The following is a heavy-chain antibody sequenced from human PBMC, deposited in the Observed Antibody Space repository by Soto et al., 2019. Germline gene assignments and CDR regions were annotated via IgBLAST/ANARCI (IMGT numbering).Heavy chain of an antibody. CDR1: GFTVSSHY. V-gene: IGHV3-53*01. CDR2: IYKGGGT. J-gene: IGHJ4*02. Sequence: LRLSCAASGFTVSSHYMSWVRQGPGKGLEWVSTIYKGGGTFYADSVKGRFTISRDTSQNTVFLQMNSLRAEDTAVYYCASTRDSGTSYYFDSWGQGTLVTVSS. D-gene: IGHD1-26*01. CDR3: ASTRDSGTSYYFDS.